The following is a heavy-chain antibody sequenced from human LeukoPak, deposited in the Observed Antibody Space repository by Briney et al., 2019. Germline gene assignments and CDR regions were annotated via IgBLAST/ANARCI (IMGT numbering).Heavy chain of an antibody. V-gene: IGHV4-59*01. J-gene: IGHJ4*02. Sequence: SETLSLTCTVSGGAISSYYWSWIRQPPGKGLEWIGYIYYSGSTNYNPSFKSRVTISVDASKNQFSLKLSSVTAADTAVYYCARGYSYVSYYFDYWGQGTLVTVSS. D-gene: IGHD5-18*01. CDR2: IYYSGST. CDR1: GGAISSYY. CDR3: ARGYSYVSYYFDY.